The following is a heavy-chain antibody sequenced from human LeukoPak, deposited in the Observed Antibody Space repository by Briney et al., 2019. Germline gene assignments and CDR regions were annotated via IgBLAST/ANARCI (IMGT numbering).Heavy chain of an antibody. Sequence: SETLSLTCGVSGASTSSYYWNWIRQPAGKGLEWIGRILPSGTSFSIPSLRSRLTVSLDTSKNQFSLRLNSVTAADTAVYYCARESVIRGVSHFDYWGQGTLVTVSA. CDR2: ILPSGTS. CDR1: GASTSSYY. D-gene: IGHD3-10*01. J-gene: IGHJ4*02. V-gene: IGHV4-4*07. CDR3: ARESVIRGVSHFDY.